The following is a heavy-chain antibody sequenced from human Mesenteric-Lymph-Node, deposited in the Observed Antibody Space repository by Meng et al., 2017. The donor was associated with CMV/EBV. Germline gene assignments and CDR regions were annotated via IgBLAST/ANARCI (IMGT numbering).Heavy chain of an antibody. Sequence: GGSLRLSCAASGFTFSLYPMHWVRQAPGKGLEWVALISYDGSNTYYTDSVQGRFSISRDNYKNTLYLQMSSLRPDDTAVYYCATSTRRGLQTPDYWGRGTLVTVSS. J-gene: IGHJ4*02. CDR3: ATSTRRGLQTPDY. CDR2: ISYDGSNT. CDR1: GFTFSLYP. D-gene: IGHD3/OR15-3a*01. V-gene: IGHV3-30-3*01.